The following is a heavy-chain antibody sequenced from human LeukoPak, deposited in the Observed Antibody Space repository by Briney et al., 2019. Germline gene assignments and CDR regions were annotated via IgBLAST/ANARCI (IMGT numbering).Heavy chain of an antibody. J-gene: IGHJ4*02. V-gene: IGHV3-23*01. CDR1: GFTFSSYG. CDR2: ISGSGGST. CDR3: ANSYDSSGYYWDPFDY. D-gene: IGHD3-22*01. Sequence: GGSLRLSCAASGFTFSSYGMHWVRQAPGKGLEWVSAISGSGGSTYYADSVKGRFTISRDNSKNTLYLQMNSLRAEDTAVYYCANSYDSSGYYWDPFDYWGQGTLVTVSS.